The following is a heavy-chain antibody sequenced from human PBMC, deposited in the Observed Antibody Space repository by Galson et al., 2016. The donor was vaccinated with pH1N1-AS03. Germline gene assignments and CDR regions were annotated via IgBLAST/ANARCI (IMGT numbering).Heavy chain of an antibody. V-gene: IGHV1-46*01. J-gene: IGHJ4*02. CDR2: INPSGGTT. D-gene: IGHD5-24*01. CDR3: ARTPAEMATISFDY. CDR1: GYTFTNYF. Sequence: SVKVSCKASGYTFTNYFMHWVRQAPGQGLEWMGVINPSGGTTRYAQTFQGRVTMTRDTATSTVYMELSRLRSSDTAVYYCARTPAEMATISFDYWGQGTLVTASS.